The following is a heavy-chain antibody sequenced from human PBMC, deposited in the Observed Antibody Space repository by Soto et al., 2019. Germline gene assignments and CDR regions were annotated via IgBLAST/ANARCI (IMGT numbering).Heavy chain of an antibody. CDR1: GYSFTSYW. D-gene: IGHD2-15*01. Sequence: GESLKISCKGSGYSFTSYWIDWVRQMPGKGLEWMGIIYPGDSDTRYSPSFQGQVTISADKSISTAYLQWSSLKASDTAMYYCARRQLNCSGGSCYWSSGWYYFDYWGQGTLVTVSS. V-gene: IGHV5-51*01. J-gene: IGHJ4*02. CDR2: IYPGDSDT. CDR3: ARRQLNCSGGSCYWSSGWYYFDY.